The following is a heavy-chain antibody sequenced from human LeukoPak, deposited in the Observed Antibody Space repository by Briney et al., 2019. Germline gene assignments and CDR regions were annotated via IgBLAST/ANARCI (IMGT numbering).Heavy chain of an antibody. Sequence: ASVKVSCKASGYTFTSYYMHWVRQAPGQGLEWMGIINPSGGSTSYAQKFQGRVTMTRDTSTSTVYMELSSLRSEDTAVYYCATLGRGEWLFGGTFDYWGQGTLVTVSS. J-gene: IGHJ4*02. V-gene: IGHV1-46*01. D-gene: IGHD3-3*01. CDR3: ATLGRGEWLFGGTFDY. CDR1: GYTFTSYY. CDR2: INPSGGST.